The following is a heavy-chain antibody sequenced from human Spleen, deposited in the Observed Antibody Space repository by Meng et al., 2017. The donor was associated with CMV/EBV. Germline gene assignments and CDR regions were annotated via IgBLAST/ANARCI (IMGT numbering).Heavy chain of an antibody. D-gene: IGHD4-11*01. J-gene: IGHJ4*02. CDR3: ARIKSSYSNYGEVFDY. CDR2: ISYDGDNK. Sequence: GESLKISCAASGFTFSSYAMHWVRQTPGTGLEWVALISYDGDNKYYADSVKGRFTISRDNSKNTVYLQMNSLRTEDTAMYYCARIKSSYSNYGEVFDYWGQGTLVTVSS. CDR1: GFTFSSYA. V-gene: IGHV3-30-3*01.